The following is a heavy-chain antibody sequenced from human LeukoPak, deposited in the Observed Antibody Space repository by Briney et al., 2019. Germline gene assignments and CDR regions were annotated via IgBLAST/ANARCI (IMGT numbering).Heavy chain of an antibody. J-gene: IGHJ4*02. CDR1: GGSISNYY. Sequence: SETLSLTCTVSGGSISNYYWSWIRQPPGKGLEWIGYIYYSGSTNYNPSLKSRVIISVDTSKNQFSLKLSSVAAADTAVYYCARGQYDTSGYYSPLEFDYWGQGTLVTVSS. CDR2: IYYSGST. CDR3: ARGQYDTSGYYSPLEFDY. V-gene: IGHV4-59*01. D-gene: IGHD3-22*01.